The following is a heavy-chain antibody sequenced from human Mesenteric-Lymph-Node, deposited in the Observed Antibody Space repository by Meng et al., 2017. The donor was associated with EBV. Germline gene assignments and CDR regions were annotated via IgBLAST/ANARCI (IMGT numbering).Heavy chain of an antibody. V-gene: IGHV4-34*01. J-gene: IGHJ4*02. D-gene: IGHD3-10*01. CDR3: ASPGYPGGVLWFAN. CDR1: CGSFSGYY. CDR2: INHSGST. Sequence: WGAGLLRPSETLSRPCAVDCGSFSGYYLSWIRQSPGKGLEWIGEINHSGSTNYNPSLKSRVTISLDTSKTQFSLKLSSVTAADTAVYYCASPGYPGGVLWFANWGQGTLVTVSS.